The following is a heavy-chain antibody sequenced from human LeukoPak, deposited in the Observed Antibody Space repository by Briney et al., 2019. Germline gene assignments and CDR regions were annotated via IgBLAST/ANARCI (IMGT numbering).Heavy chain of an antibody. CDR1: GFTFSSYA. CDR2: LSGSGGST. CDR3: AKGSIADYDFWSGYYTHYFDY. V-gene: IGHV3-23*01. J-gene: IGHJ4*02. D-gene: IGHD3-3*01. Sequence: GGSLRLSCAASGFTFSSYAMSWVRQAPGKGLEWVSALSGSGGSTYYADSVKGRFTISRDNSKNTLYLQMNSLRAEDTAVYYCAKGSIADYDFWSGYYTHYFDYWGQGTLVTVSS.